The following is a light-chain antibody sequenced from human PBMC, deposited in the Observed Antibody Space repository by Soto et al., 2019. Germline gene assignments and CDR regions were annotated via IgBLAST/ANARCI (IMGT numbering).Light chain of an antibody. CDR2: GAS. J-gene: IGKJ1*01. Sequence: IVLTQSPGTLSLSPGARATLSCRASQSVSSNLAWYQQKPGQAPRLLIYGASTRATGIPARFSGSGSGAEFTLTISGLQSEDFAVYYCQQYNNWPRTFGQGTKVDIK. CDR1: QSVSSN. V-gene: IGKV3-15*01. CDR3: QQYNNWPRT.